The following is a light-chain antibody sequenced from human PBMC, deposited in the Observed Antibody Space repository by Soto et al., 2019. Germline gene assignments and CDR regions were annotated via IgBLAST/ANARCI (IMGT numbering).Light chain of an antibody. CDR3: QQSYSTPIT. J-gene: IGKJ5*01. Sequence: EIQMTQSPSSLSASVGARVTITYLASQSISSYLNWYQQKPGKAPKLLIYAASSLQSGVPSRFSGSGSGTDFTLTISSLQPEEFATYYCQQSYSTPITFGQGTRLEIK. CDR2: AAS. V-gene: IGKV1-39*01. CDR1: QSISSY.